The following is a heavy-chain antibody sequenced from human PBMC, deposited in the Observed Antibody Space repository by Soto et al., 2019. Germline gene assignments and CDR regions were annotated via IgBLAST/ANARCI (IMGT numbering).Heavy chain of an antibody. D-gene: IGHD2-2*01. J-gene: IGHJ6*02. CDR2: IDYDDDK. CDR1: GFSLSNSGMC. V-gene: IGHV2-70*01. Sequence: SGPTLVNPTPTLPRTSTSSGFSLSNSGMCVSWSRQPPGKALEWLALIDYDDDKYYNTSLKTRRTISKDTSKNQVVLTKTNTDPVDTATYYCARTMQYYYYGMDVWGQGTTVTVSS. CDR3: ARTMQYYYYGMDV.